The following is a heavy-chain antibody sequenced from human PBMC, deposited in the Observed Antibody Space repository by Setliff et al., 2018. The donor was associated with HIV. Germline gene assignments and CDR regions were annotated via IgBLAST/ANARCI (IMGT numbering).Heavy chain of an antibody. Sequence: SETLSLTCTVSGVSISNYYWSWIRQPPGKGLEWIGYMYYSGNTNYNPSLKSRVTISVDTSKSQFSLKLNSVTAADTAVYYCARDLGGLWEVFDCWGQGTLVTVSS. CDR2: MYYSGNT. J-gene: IGHJ4*02. V-gene: IGHV4-59*01. CDR1: GVSISNYY. CDR3: ARDLGGLWEVFDC. D-gene: IGHD1-26*01.